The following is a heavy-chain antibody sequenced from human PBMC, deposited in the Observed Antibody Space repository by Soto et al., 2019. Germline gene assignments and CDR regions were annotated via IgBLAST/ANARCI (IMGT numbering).Heavy chain of an antibody. D-gene: IGHD4-17*01. CDR1: GFTFSSYA. CDR3: ARGRTTVTTTALYYFDY. Sequence: QVQLVEFGGGVVQPGRSLRLSCAASGFTFSSYAMHWVRQAPGKGLEWVAVISYDGSNKYYADSVKGRFTISRDNSKNTLYLQMNSLRAEDTAVYYCARGRTTVTTTALYYFDYWGQGTLVTVSS. V-gene: IGHV3-30-3*01. J-gene: IGHJ4*02. CDR2: ISYDGSNK.